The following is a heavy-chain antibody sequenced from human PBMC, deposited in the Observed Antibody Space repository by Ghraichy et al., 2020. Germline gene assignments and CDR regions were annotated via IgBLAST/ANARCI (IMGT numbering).Heavy chain of an antibody. Sequence: SETLSLTCTVSGGSISSSYYYWGWIRQPPGKGLEWIGTIYYSGKTYYNPSLKSRVTISADMSKNQFSLKLSSVTATDTAVFYCARRCYCSGGSCNWFDPWGQGTLFTVSS. CDR1: GGSISSSYYY. CDR3: ARRCYCSGGSCNWFDP. J-gene: IGHJ5*02. CDR2: IYYSGKT. V-gene: IGHV4-39*01. D-gene: IGHD2-15*01.